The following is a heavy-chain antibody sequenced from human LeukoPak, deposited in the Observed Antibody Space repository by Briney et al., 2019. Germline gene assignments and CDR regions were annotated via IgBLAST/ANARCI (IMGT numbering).Heavy chain of an antibody. CDR1: GGSISSSSYY. V-gene: IGHV4-39*07. D-gene: IGHD2-2*01. CDR3: ARSTLGAAFDI. J-gene: IGHJ3*02. CDR2: IYYSGST. Sequence: SETLSLTCTVSGGSISSSSYYWGWIRQPPGKGLEWIGSIYYSGSTYYNPSLKSRVTISVDKSKNQFSLKLSSVTAADTAVYYCARSTLGAAFDIWGQGTMVTVSS.